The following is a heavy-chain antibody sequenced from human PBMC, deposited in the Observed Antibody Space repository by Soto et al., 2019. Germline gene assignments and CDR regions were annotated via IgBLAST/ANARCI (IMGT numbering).Heavy chain of an antibody. D-gene: IGHD2-2*02. V-gene: IGHV1-69*06. CDR1: GGTFSSYA. CDR3: ARCRCSSTSCYTGRNGMEV. Sequence: QVQLVQSGAEVKKPGSSVKVSCKASGGTFSSYAISWVRQAPGQGLEWMGGIIPIFGTANYAQKFQGRVTITADKSTSTAYMELSSLRSEDTAVYYCARCRCSSTSCYTGRNGMEVWGQGTTVTVSS. J-gene: IGHJ6*02. CDR2: IIPIFGTA.